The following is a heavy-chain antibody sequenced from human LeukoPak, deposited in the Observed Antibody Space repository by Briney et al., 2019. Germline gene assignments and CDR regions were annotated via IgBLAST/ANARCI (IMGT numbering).Heavy chain of an antibody. CDR1: TFTFSNYW. CDR2: INSDGSST. V-gene: IGHV3-74*01. D-gene: IGHD6-25*01. Sequence: HPGGSLRLSCVVSTFTFSNYWMHWVRQAPGKGLAWVSRINSDGSSTNYADSVKGRFTISRDNSKNTLYLQMNSLRAEDTAVYYCASHSSGWLPRGALDIWGQGTVVTVS. J-gene: IGHJ3*02. CDR3: ASHSSGWLPRGALDI.